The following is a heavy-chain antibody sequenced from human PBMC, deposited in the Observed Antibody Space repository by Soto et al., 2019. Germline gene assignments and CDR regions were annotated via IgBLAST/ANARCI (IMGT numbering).Heavy chain of an antibody. Sequence: QVQLQESGPGLVKPSGTLSLTCAASGGSISSSNWWSWVRQPPGKGLEWIGEIYHSGSTNYNPSLKSRVTISVDESKNQFSLKLSYVTAADTAVYYCARRIVVVTESLRNLYYYYGMDVWGQGTTVTVSS. D-gene: IGHD2-21*02. CDR3: ARRIVVVTESLRNLYYYYGMDV. V-gene: IGHV4-4*02. J-gene: IGHJ6*02. CDR1: GGSISSSNW. CDR2: IYHSGST.